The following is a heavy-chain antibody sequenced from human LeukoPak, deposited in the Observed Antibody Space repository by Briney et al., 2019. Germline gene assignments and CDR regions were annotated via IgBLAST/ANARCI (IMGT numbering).Heavy chain of an antibody. Sequence: SETLSLTCTVSGGSISSSSYYWGWIRQPPGKGLEWIGSIYYSGSTYYNPSLKSRVTISVDTSKNQFSLKLSSVTAADTAVYYCARMAPYSGYGSHLAFDYWGQGTLVTVSS. CDR2: IYYSGST. J-gene: IGHJ4*02. D-gene: IGHD5-12*01. CDR3: ARMAPYSGYGSHLAFDY. CDR1: GGSISSSSYY. V-gene: IGHV4-39*07.